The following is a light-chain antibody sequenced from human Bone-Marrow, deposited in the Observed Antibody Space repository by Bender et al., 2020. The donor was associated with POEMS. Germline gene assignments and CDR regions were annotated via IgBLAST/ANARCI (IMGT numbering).Light chain of an antibody. CDR1: SSDVGGYNY. Sequence: QSALTQSASVSGSPGQSITISCTGSSSDVGGYNYVSWYQHHPGQAPKLIIYDVNNRPSGVSNRFSGSKSGNTASLTISGLQAEDEADYYCCSYAGTYTWVFGGGTKLTVL. CDR2: DVN. V-gene: IGLV2-14*03. CDR3: CSYAGTYTWV. J-gene: IGLJ3*02.